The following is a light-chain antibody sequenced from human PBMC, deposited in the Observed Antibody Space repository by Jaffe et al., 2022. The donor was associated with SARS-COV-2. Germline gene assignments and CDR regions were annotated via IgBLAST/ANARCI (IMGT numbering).Light chain of an antibody. Sequence: AIQMTQSPSSLSASVGDRVTITCRASQGIGNDLGWYQQKPGKAPKLLIYAASSLQSGVPSRFSGSGSGTDFTLTITRLQPEDFATYYCLQDYNYPRTIGQGTKVEIK. CDR1: QGIGND. CDR2: AAS. J-gene: IGKJ1*01. V-gene: IGKV1-6*01. CDR3: LQDYNYPRT.